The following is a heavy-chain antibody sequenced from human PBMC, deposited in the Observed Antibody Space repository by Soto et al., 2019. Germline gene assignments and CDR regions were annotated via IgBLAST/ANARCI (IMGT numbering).Heavy chain of an antibody. V-gene: IGHV3-23*01. D-gene: IGHD3-3*01. Sequence: GGSLRLSCVGYGFRFSSYALSWVRQAPGKGLEWVSTISGSDGKTFYADSVKGRFSISRDTSQSTLYLQMNSLRADDTAMYYCARWSYLDYWGQGTRVTVSS. CDR2: ISGSDGKT. CDR1: GFRFSSYA. J-gene: IGHJ4*02. CDR3: ARWSYLDY.